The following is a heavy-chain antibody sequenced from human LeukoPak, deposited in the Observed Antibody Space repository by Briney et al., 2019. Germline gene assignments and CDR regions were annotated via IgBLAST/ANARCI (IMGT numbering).Heavy chain of an antibody. D-gene: IGHD2-21*01. Sequence: PSETLSLTCGVSGSSITSHYWSWIRQPPGKGLELIGYIQYSGSTNYNPSLRSRVTISLDMPKNQFSLKVTSVTAADTALYFCARGTYSLSFDLWGLGTLVTVSS. CDR2: IQYSGST. V-gene: IGHV4-59*11. CDR1: GSSITSHY. J-gene: IGHJ3*01. CDR3: ARGTYSLSFDL.